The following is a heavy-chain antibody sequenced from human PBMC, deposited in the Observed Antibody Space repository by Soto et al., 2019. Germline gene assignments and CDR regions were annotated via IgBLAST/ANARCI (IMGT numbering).Heavy chain of an antibody. J-gene: IGHJ6*02. CDR2: IWYDGSNK. D-gene: IGHD3-10*01. CDR1: GFTFSSYG. Sequence: ESGGGVVQPGRSLRLSCAASGFTFSSYGMHWVRQAPGKGLEWVAVIWYDGSNKYYADSVKGRFTISRDNSKNTLYLQMNSLRAEDTAVYYCAREIRDRPGYYYYYGMDVWGQGTTVTVSS. V-gene: IGHV3-33*01. CDR3: AREIRDRPGYYYYYGMDV.